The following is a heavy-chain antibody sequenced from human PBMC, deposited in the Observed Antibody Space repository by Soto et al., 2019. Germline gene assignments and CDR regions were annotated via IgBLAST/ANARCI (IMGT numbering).Heavy chain of an antibody. CDR3: ARRRSSSWHFDH. V-gene: IGHV2-5*02. CDR2: IYWDDDK. CDR1: GFSLSTSGEG. D-gene: IGHD6-13*01. Sequence: QITLKESGPTLVKPTQTLTLTCTFSGFSLSTSGEGVGWIRQPPGKALEWLILIYWDDDKRYSPSLKTRLTITKDTSNNQVVLTMTNMEPVDTATYYCARRRSSSWHFDHWGQGTLVTVSS. J-gene: IGHJ4*02.